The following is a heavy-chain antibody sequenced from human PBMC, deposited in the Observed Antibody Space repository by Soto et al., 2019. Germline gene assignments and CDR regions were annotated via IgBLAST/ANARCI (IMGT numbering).Heavy chain of an antibody. Sequence: GGSLRLSCAASGFTVSSNYMSWVRQAPGKGLEWVSVIYSGGSTYYADSVKGRFTISRDNSKNTLYLQMNSLRAEDTAVYYCARSLRATSPLSYWGQGTQVTSPQ. V-gene: IGHV3-53*01. CDR3: ARSLRATSPLSY. CDR2: IYSGGST. D-gene: IGHD3-10*01. J-gene: IGHJ4*02. CDR1: GFTVSSNY.